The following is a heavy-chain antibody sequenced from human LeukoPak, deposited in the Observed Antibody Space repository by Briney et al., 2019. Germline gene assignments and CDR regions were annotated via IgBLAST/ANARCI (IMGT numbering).Heavy chain of an antibody. J-gene: IGHJ4*02. CDR1: GYTFTSYG. CDR3: AREDYYDSSGYYYFDY. V-gene: IGHV1-69*06. D-gene: IGHD3-22*01. CDR2: IIPIFGTA. Sequence: SVKVSCKASGYTFTSYGISWVRQAPGQGLEWMGGIIPIFGTANYAQKFQGRVTITADKSTSTAYMELSSLRSEDTAVYYCAREDYYDSSGYYYFDYWGQGTLVTVSS.